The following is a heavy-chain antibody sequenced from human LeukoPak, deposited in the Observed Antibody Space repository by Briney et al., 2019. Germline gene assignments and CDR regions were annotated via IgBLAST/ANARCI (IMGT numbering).Heavy chain of an antibody. CDR1: GFTFSSYG. V-gene: IGHV3-30*18. Sequence: GGSLRLSCAASGFTFSSYGMHWVRQAPGKGLEWVAVISYDGSNKYYADSVKGRFTISRDNSKNTLYLQMNSLRAEDTAVYYCAKLRSWGQGNLVTVSS. J-gene: IGHJ4*02. CDR2: ISYDGSNK. CDR3: AKLRS. D-gene: IGHD4/OR15-4a*01.